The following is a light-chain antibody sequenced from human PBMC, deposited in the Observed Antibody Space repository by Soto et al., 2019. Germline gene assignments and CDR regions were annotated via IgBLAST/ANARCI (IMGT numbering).Light chain of an antibody. CDR3: QQLNSTWT. CDR2: AAS. J-gene: IGKJ1*01. CDR1: QGISSY. V-gene: IGKV1-9*01. Sequence: DIQLTQSPSFLSASVGDRVTITCRASQGISSYLAWYQQKPGKAPKLLIYAASTLQSGVPSRFSGSGSGTEFTLTISSLQPEDFATYYCQQLNSTWTFGQGTKVEIK.